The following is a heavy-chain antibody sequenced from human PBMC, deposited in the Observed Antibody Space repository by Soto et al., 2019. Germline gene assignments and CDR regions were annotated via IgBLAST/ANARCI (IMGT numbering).Heavy chain of an antibody. D-gene: IGHD2-2*02. CDR2: IYTSGST. V-gene: IGHV4-4*07. J-gene: IGHJ5*02. Sequence: QVQLQESGPGLVKPLETLSLTCTVSGGSISSYYWSWIRQPAGKGLEWIGRIYTSGSTNYNPSLKSRVTMSVDTSKNQFSLKLSSVTAADTAVYYCARDMARGCSSTSCYRRGNWFDPWGQGTLVTVSS. CDR3: ARDMARGCSSTSCYRRGNWFDP. CDR1: GGSISSYY.